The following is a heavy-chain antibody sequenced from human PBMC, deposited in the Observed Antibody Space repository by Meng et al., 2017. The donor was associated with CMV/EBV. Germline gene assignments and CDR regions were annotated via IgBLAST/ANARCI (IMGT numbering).Heavy chain of an antibody. CDR1: TLCLYA. CDR3: ARAPPTVTDIAAPLFDY. Sequence: TLCLYAVGWGGQAPGRGRWWCATMRSDGYTTYNADSVCARITITRDNSVHPLTMQMGNLGDEDTPIYYCARAPPTVTDIAAPLFDYWGQGALVTVSS. J-gene: IGHJ4*02. D-gene: IGHD4-17*01. CDR2: MRSDGYTT. V-gene: IGHV3-23*01.